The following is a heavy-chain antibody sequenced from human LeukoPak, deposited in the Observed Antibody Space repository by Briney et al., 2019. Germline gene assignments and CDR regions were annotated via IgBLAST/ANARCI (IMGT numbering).Heavy chain of an antibody. V-gene: IGHV4-34*01. CDR1: GGSFSGYY. Sequence: SETLSLTCAVYGGSFSGYYWSWIRQPPGKGLEWIGEINHSGSTNYNPSLKSRVTISVDTSKNQFSLKLSSVTAADTAVYYCARVDRYYDILTGDYHYYGMDVWGQGTTVTVSS. CDR3: ARVDRYYDILTGDYHYYGMDV. CDR2: INHSGST. D-gene: IGHD3-9*01. J-gene: IGHJ6*02.